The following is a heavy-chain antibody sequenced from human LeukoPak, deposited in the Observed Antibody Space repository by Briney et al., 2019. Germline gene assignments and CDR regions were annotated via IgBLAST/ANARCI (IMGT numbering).Heavy chain of an antibody. V-gene: IGHV4-39*07. J-gene: IGHJ4*02. D-gene: IGHD1-1*01. Sequence: PSETLSLTCTVSGGSISSGSYYWSWIRQPPGKGLEWIGEINHSGSTNYNPSLKSRVTISVDTSKNQFSLKLSSVTAADTAVYYCARGTTGTTDGYFDYWGQGTLVTVSS. CDR2: INHSGST. CDR1: GGSISSGSYY. CDR3: ARGTTGTTDGYFDY.